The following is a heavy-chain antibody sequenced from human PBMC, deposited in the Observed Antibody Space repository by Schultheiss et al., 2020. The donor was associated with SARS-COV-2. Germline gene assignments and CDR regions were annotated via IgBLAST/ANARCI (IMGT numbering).Heavy chain of an antibody. Sequence: SQTLSLTCTVSGGSISSSSYYWGWIRQPPGKGLEWIGYIYYSGSTNYNPSLKSRVTISVDTSKNQFSLKLSSVTAADTAVYYCARGSLIAAADSTGFDYWGQGTLVTVSS. V-gene: IGHV4-61*05. CDR3: ARGSLIAAADSTGFDY. D-gene: IGHD6-13*01. J-gene: IGHJ4*02. CDR2: IYYSGST. CDR1: GGSISSSSYY.